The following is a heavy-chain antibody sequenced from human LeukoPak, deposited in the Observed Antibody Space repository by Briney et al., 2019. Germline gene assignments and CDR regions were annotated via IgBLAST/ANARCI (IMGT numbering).Heavy chain of an antibody. CDR3: ARDRPGDV. V-gene: IGHV3-64*01. CDR1: GFTFSSYE. Sequence: GGSLRLSCAASGFTFSSYEMHWVRQAPGKGLEYVSAISSNGDSTYYANFVKGRFIISRDNSKNTLYLQMGSLRPEDMAVYYCARDRPGDVWGEGTTVTVSS. J-gene: IGHJ6*04. CDR2: ISSNGDST.